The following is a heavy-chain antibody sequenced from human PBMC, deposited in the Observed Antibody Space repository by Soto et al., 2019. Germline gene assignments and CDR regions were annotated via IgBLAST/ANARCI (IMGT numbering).Heavy chain of an antibody. CDR1: GGSFSGYY. J-gene: IGHJ6*02. V-gene: IGHV4-34*01. CDR3: AGLAVAGTDYYYGMDV. Sequence: PSETLSLTCAVYGGSFSGYYWSWIRQPPGKGLEWIGEINHSGSTNYNPSLKSRVTISVDTSKNQFSLKLSSVTAADTAVYYCAGLAVAGTDYYYGMDVWGQGTTVTVSS. D-gene: IGHD6-19*01. CDR2: INHSGST.